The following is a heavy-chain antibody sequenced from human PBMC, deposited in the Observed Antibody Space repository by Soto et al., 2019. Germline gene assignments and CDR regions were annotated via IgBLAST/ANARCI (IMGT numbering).Heavy chain of an antibody. D-gene: IGHD4-17*01. CDR3: ARDRPRAWSMVTDAFDI. CDR1: GFTFSTYS. CDR2: ISSTSSYI. J-gene: IGHJ3*02. Sequence: GGSLRLSCAASGFTFSTYSMSWVRQAPGKRLEWLSSISSTSSYIYYADSMKGRFTISRDNAKNSLCLQMNSLRAEDTAVYYSARDRPRAWSMVTDAFDIWGLGTMVTVSS. V-gene: IGHV3-21*01.